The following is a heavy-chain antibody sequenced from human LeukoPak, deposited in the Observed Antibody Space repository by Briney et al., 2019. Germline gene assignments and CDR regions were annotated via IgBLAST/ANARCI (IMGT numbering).Heavy chain of an antibody. V-gene: IGHV4-39*07. CDR2: IYYSGST. CDR1: GGSISSSSYY. D-gene: IGHD3-3*01. J-gene: IGHJ6*03. Sequence: PSETLSLTCTVSGGSISSSSYYWGWIRQPPGKGLEWIGNIYYSGSTYYNPSLKSRVTISVDTSKNQFSLKLSSVTAADTAVYYCAREGYDFWSGYYYYYYYYMDVWAKGPRSPSP. CDR3: AREGYDFWSGYYYYYYYYMDV.